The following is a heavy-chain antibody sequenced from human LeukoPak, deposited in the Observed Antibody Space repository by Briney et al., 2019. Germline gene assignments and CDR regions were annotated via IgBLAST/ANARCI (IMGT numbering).Heavy chain of an antibody. CDR1: GFTFSSYW. D-gene: IGHD6-6*01. V-gene: IGHV3-74*01. CDR3: ARVGVGEYSSPYYYYYYMDV. Sequence: GGSLRLSCAASGFTFSSYWMDWVRQAPGKGLVWVSRINSDGSSTSYADSVKGRFTISRDNAKNTLYLQMNSPRAEDTAVYYSARVGVGEYSSPYYYYYYMDVWGKGTTVTVSS. CDR2: INSDGSST. J-gene: IGHJ6*03.